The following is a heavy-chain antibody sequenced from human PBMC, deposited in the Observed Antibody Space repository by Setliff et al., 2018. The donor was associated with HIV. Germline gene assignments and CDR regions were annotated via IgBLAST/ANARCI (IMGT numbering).Heavy chain of an antibody. CDR3: ARGWHSTSPNSYFDS. CDR1: GYSFTNYD. D-gene: IGHD6-6*01. CDR2: INIGNGDP. V-gene: IGHV1-3*03. Sequence: ASVKVSCKASGYSFTNYDMNWVRQAPGQGLEWMGWINIGNGDPKYSQDFNDRVTIRRDTPATTVYMELSSLRSDEMAVYYCARGWHSTSPNSYFDSWGQG. J-gene: IGHJ4*02.